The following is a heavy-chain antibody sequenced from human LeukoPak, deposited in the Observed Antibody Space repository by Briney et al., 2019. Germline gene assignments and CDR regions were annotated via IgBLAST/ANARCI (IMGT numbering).Heavy chain of an antibody. V-gene: IGHV3-48*04. Sequence: GGSLRLSCAASGFTFSSYRMNWVRQAPGKGLEWVSYISSSSNIIYYADSVKGRFTISRDNAKNSLYLQMNGLRAEDTAVYYCARDTESRYGSGRPDFMDYWGQGTLVTVSS. CDR1: GFTFSSYR. CDR3: ARDTESRYGSGRPDFMDY. D-gene: IGHD3-10*01. CDR2: ISSSSNII. J-gene: IGHJ4*02.